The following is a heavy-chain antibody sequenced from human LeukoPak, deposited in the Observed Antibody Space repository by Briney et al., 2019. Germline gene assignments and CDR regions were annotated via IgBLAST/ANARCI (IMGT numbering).Heavy chain of an antibody. Sequence: PGGSLRLSCAASGFTVSSNYMSWVRQAPGKGLEWVSVIYSGGSTYYADSVKGRFTISRDSSKNTLYLQMNSLRAEDTAVYYCARDQFASGLFDYWGQGTLDTVSS. D-gene: IGHD3/OR15-3a*01. CDR2: IYSGGST. J-gene: IGHJ4*02. V-gene: IGHV3-53*01. CDR1: GFTVSSNY. CDR3: ARDQFASGLFDY.